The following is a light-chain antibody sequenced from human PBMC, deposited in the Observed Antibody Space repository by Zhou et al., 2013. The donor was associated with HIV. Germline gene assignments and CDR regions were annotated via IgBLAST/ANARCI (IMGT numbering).Light chain of an antibody. CDR3: QQFRSLPLT. CDR1: QDITNS. CDR2: DAS. J-gene: IGKJ4*01. Sequence: DIQMTQSPSSLSASLGDRVTITCQASQDITNSLNWYQHKPGQAPKLLIYDASDLETGVPSRFSGRGSGTDFTFTITTLQPEDIATYYCQQFRSLPLTFGGGTKVEIK. V-gene: IGKV1-33*01.